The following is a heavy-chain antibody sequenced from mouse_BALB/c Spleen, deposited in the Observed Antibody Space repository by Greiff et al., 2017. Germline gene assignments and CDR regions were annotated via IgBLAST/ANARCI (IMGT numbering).Heavy chain of an antibody. J-gene: IGHJ1*01. V-gene: IGHV5-6-5*01. CDR2: ISSGGST. D-gene: IGHD1-1*01. Sequence: EVKLMESGGGLVKPGGSLKLSCAASGFTFSSYAMSWVRQTPEKRLEWVASISSGGSTYYPDSVKGRFTISRDNARNILYLQMSSLRSEDTAMYYCARAFDYGSSYWYFDVWGAGTTVTVSS. CDR3: ARAFDYGSSYWYFDV. CDR1: GFTFSSYA.